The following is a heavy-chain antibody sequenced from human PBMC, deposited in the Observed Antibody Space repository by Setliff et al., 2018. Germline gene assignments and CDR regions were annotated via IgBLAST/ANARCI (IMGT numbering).Heavy chain of an antibody. D-gene: IGHD2-15*01. Sequence: PGGSLRLSCAASGFTFSSYAMSWVRQAPGKGLEWVSAISGSGGSTYYADSVKGRFTISRDNSKNTLYLQMNSLRAEDTAVYYCAKTRGGCSGGSCYVSAFDIWGQGTMVTVSS. CDR1: GFTFSSYA. CDR3: AKTRGGCSGGSCYVSAFDI. J-gene: IGHJ3*02. CDR2: ISGSGGST. V-gene: IGHV3-23*01.